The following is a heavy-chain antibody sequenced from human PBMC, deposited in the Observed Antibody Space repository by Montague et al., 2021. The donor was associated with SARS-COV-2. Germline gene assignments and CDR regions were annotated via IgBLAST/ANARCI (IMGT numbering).Heavy chain of an antibody. Sequence: SLRLSCAASGFTVSSNHMSWVRQAPGKGLECVSVIYSRGSTYYADSVKGRFTISRDNSKNTLYLQMNSLRAEDTAVYYCARKTDGPAGDYWGQGTLATVSS. CDR2: IYSRGST. V-gene: IGHV3-53*01. CDR1: GFTVSSNH. D-gene: IGHD5-24*01. J-gene: IGHJ4*02. CDR3: ARKTDGPAGDY.